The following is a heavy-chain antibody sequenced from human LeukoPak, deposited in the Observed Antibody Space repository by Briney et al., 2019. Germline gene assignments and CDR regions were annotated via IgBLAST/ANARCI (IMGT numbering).Heavy chain of an antibody. Sequence: PGGSLRLSCAASGFTSGNAWMSWVRQAPGKGLEWVGRIKTKTEGETTDYAAPVKGRFTVSRDDPKNTLYLQMNSLKTEDTAVYYCARGGPEWPLDYWGQGTLVTVSS. V-gene: IGHV3-15*01. D-gene: IGHD3-3*01. CDR1: GFTSGNAW. CDR2: IKTKTEGETT. J-gene: IGHJ4*02. CDR3: ARGGPEWPLDY.